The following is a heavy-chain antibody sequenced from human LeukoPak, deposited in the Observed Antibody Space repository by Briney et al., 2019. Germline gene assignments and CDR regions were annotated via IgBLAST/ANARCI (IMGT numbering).Heavy chain of an antibody. CDR3: AKDRSGDFDY. V-gene: IGHV3-53*01. D-gene: IGHD2-15*01. J-gene: IGHJ4*02. Sequence: GGSLRLSCAASGFTVSSDYMGWVRQAPGKGLEWISVIYRRGSTYYADSVKGRFTISRDNSKNTLYLQMSSLRVEDTAVYYCAKDRSGDFDYWGQGTLVIVSS. CDR1: GFTVSSDY. CDR2: IYRRGST.